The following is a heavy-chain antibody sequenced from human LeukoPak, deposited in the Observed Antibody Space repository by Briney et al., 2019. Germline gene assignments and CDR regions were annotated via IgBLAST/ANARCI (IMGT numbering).Heavy chain of an antibody. CDR1: GGSFSGYY. V-gene: IGHV4-34*01. CDR3: AGSGSYRIYFFDS. D-gene: IGHD1-26*01. CDR2: INHSGST. J-gene: IGHJ4*02. Sequence: PSETLSLTCAVYGGSFSGYYWSWIRQPPGKGLEWIGEINHSGSTNYNPSLKSRVTISVDTSKNQFSLKLSSVTAADTAVYYCAGSGSYRIYFFDSWGQGTLVTVSS.